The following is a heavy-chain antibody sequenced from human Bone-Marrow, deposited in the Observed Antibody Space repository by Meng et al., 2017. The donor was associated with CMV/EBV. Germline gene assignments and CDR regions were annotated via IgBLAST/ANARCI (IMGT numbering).Heavy chain of an antibody. Sequence: GESLKISCKGSGYSFTSYWIGWVRQMPGKGLEWMGIIYPGDSDTRYSPSFQGQVTISADKSISTAYLQWSSLKASHTAMYYCARHETHCSSTSCPGPPYGMDVWGQGTTVTVSS. J-gene: IGHJ6*02. CDR1: GYSFTSYW. CDR3: ARHETHCSSTSCPGPPYGMDV. V-gene: IGHV5-51*01. CDR2: IYPGDSDT. D-gene: IGHD2-2*01.